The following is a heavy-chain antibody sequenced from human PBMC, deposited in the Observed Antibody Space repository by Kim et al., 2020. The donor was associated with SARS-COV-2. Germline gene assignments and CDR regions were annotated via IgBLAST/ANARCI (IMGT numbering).Heavy chain of an antibody. J-gene: IGHJ6*02. CDR1: GLTFSSEA. Sequence: GGSLRLSCAASGLTFSSEAMTWARQAPGKGLEWVSTIGPSGGPTYYADSVKGRFTISRDNSKNTLYLQMNSLTVEDTAVYYCAKGVKRADAWGQGTTVSVSS. V-gene: IGHV3-23*01. D-gene: IGHD2-21*01. CDR2: IGPSGGPT. CDR3: AKGVKRADA.